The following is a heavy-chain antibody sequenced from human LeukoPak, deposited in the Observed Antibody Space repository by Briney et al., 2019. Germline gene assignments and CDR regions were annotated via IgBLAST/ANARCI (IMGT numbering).Heavy chain of an antibody. Sequence: GGSLRLSCAASGFTFSSYAMSWVRQAPGKGLEWVSAISSNGGSTYYANSVKGRFTISRDNSKNTLYLQMGSLRAEDMAVYYCARDDRSHIDYWGQGTLVTVSS. CDR3: ARDDRSHIDY. CDR1: GFTFSSYA. CDR2: ISSNGGST. J-gene: IGHJ4*02. D-gene: IGHD3-22*01. V-gene: IGHV3-64*01.